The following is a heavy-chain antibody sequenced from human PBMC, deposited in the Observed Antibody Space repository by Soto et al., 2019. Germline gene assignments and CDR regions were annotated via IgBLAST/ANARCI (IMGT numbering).Heavy chain of an antibody. D-gene: IGHD6-6*01. J-gene: IGHJ6*02. CDR3: ARDQYSSSRDYYYYGMDV. CDR2: ISYDGSSK. Sequence: QVQLVESGGGVVQPGRSLRLSCAASGFTFSSYAMHWVRQAPGKGLEWVAVISYDGSSKYSADSVKGRFTISRDNSKTTLFLQMNSLGVEDTAVYWCARDQYSSSRDYYYYGMDVWGQGTTVTVSS. CDR1: GFTFSSYA. V-gene: IGHV3-30-3*01.